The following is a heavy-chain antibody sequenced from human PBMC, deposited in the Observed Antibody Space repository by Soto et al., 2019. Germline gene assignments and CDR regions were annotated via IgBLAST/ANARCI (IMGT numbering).Heavy chain of an antibody. V-gene: IGHV4-59*08. D-gene: IGHD2-21*01. Sequence: SETLSLTCTVSGASVTSVYWRRIRQAPGKGLEWIGYISDSGSTNYSPSLGSRVTISVDTSKNQFSLRLTSVTAADTAVYYCARRNVIAFWGQGTFVTVSS. J-gene: IGHJ4*02. CDR2: ISDSGST. CDR3: ARRNVIAF. CDR1: GASVTSVY.